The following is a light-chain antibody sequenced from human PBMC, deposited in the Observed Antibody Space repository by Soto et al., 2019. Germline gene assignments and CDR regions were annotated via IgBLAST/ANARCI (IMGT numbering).Light chain of an antibody. CDR1: QSVSVNS. CDR3: QHYGGSLWT. Sequence: EIVLTQSPGTLSLSPGERATLSCRASQSVSVNSLAWYQQKPGQAPRLLIYGASSRATGIPDRFSGSGSGTDFTLTISRLEPEDFALFFCQHYGGSLWTFGQGTKVDIK. J-gene: IGKJ1*01. CDR2: GAS. V-gene: IGKV3-20*01.